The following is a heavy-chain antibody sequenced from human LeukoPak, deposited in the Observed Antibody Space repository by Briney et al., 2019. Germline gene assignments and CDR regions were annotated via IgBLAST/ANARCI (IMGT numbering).Heavy chain of an antibody. D-gene: IGHD1-26*01. CDR1: GFTFSSYG. Sequence: SGRSLRLSCAASGFTFSSYGMHWVRQAPGKGLEWVAVIWYDGSNKYYADSVKGRFTISRDNSKNTLYLQMNGLRAEDTAVYYCAKDLFYSGSYVFDYWGQGTLVTVSS. J-gene: IGHJ4*02. CDR2: IWYDGSNK. CDR3: AKDLFYSGSYVFDY. V-gene: IGHV3-33*06.